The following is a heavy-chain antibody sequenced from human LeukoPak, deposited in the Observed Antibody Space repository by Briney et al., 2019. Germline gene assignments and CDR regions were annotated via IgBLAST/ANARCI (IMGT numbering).Heavy chain of an antibody. CDR2: INTDGSST. CDR3: ARDGIAAAGDAFDI. CDR1: GFTFSSYW. D-gene: IGHD6-13*01. V-gene: IGHV3-74*01. Sequence: PGRSLRLSCAASGFTFSSYWMHWVRQAPGKGLVWVSRINTDGSSTSYADSVKGRFTISRDNAKNTLYLQMNSLRAEDTAVYYCARDGIAAAGDAFDIWGQGTMVTVSS. J-gene: IGHJ3*02.